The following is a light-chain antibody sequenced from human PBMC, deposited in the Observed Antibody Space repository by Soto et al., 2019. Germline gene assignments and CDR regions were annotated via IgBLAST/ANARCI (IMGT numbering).Light chain of an antibody. J-gene: IGKJ1*01. Sequence: EIVLTQSPGTLSLSPGERATLSCRASQSISSSYLAWYQQKPGQAPRVPIYGASSRATGIPDRFSGSGSGTDFTLTISRLEPEDFAVYFCQQYYSYPRTFGQGTKVEIK. CDR3: QQYYSYPRT. CDR1: QSISSSY. V-gene: IGKV3-20*01. CDR2: GAS.